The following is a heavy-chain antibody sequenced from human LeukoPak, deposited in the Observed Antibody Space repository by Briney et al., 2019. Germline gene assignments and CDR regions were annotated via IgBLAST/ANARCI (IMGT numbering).Heavy chain of an antibody. CDR3: TRMYDYGDLIPFDY. D-gene: IGHD4-17*01. CDR2: INPNNGGT. Sequence: ASVKVSCKASGYTFTGYYLHWVRQAPGQGLEWMGRINPNNGGTNYAQKFRGRVTMARDTSINTAYMELSRLTSDDTAVYYCTRMYDYGDLIPFDYWGQGTLVTVSS. V-gene: IGHV1-2*02. CDR1: GYTFTGYY. J-gene: IGHJ4*02.